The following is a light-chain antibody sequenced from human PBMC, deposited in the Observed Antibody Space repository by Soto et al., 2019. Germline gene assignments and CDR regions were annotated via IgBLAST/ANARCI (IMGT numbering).Light chain of an antibody. CDR1: QSVLDSSNNKNY. Sequence: DIVMTQSPDSLAVSLGERATINCKSSQSVLDSSNNKNYLTWYQQKPGQPPKLLIYWASTRESGVPDRFSGGGSGTDFTLTISSLQAEDVAIYYCQQNYIQYTFGQGTKLEIK. V-gene: IGKV4-1*01. CDR2: WAS. J-gene: IGKJ2*01. CDR3: QQNYIQYT.